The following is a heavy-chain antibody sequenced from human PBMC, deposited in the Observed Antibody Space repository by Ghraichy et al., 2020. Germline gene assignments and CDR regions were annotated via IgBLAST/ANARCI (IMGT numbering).Heavy chain of an antibody. CDR2: IDWDNDK. CDR3: ARIRNYGSGYFDY. D-gene: IGHD3-10*01. CDR1: GFSLSTSAMC. J-gene: IGHJ4*02. Sequence: GPTLVKPTQTLTLTCTFSGFSLSTSAMCVSWIRQPPGKALEWLARIDWDNDKFYTTSLKTRLTISKDTSKNQVVLTMTNMDPVDTATYYCARIRNYGSGYFDYWGQGTLVTVSS. V-gene: IGHV2-70*17.